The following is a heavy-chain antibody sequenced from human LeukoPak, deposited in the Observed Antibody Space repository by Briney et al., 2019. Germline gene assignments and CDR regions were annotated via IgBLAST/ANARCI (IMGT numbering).Heavy chain of an antibody. J-gene: IGHJ3*01. Sequence: GGTLRLSCATSGFIFSHHGMNWVRQAPGKGLEWVSGIRADAVTTYYADSVKGRFIISRDNSKNTLYLQMNSLRPADTAVYYCARDRGYTYGFDAFDLWGQGTLVTVSS. CDR3: ARDRGYTYGFDAFDL. D-gene: IGHD5-18*01. V-gene: IGHV3-23*01. CDR1: GFIFSHHG. CDR2: IRADAVTT.